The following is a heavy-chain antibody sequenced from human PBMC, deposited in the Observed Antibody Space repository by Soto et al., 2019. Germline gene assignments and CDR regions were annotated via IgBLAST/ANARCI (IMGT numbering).Heavy chain of an antibody. CDR2: IYPSDGST. D-gene: IGHD6-6*01. J-gene: IGHJ5*02. CDR3: ARFALRGVLVARQLSGWFDP. Sequence: ASVKVSCKASGYTFTSYYMHWVRQAPGQGLEWMGRIYPSDGSTSYAQKFQGRVTMTGDTSTSTAYMELSSLRSDDTAVYYCARFALRGVLVARQLSGWFDPWGQGTLVTVSS. CDR1: GYTFTSYY. V-gene: IGHV1-46*01.